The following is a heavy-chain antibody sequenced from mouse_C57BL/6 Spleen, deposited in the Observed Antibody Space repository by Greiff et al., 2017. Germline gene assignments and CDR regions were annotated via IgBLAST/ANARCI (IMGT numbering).Heavy chain of an antibody. D-gene: IGHD4-1*01. CDR3: ARMGRRGPYAMDY. CDR2: ISSGSSTI. CDR1: GFTFSDYG. J-gene: IGHJ4*01. V-gene: IGHV5-17*01. Sequence: EVKLMESGGGLVKPGGSLKLSCAASGFTFSDYGMHWVRQAPEKGLEWVAYISSGSSTIYYADTVKGRFTISRDNAKNTLFLQMTSLRSEDTAMYYGARMGRRGPYAMDYWGQGTSVTVSS.